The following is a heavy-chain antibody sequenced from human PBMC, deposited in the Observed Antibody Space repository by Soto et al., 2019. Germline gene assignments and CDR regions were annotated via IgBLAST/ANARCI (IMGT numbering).Heavy chain of an antibody. Sequence: SETLSLTCTVSGGSISSYYWRWIRQPPGKGLEWIGYIYYRGSTNYNPSLKSRVTISVDTSKNQFSLKLSSVTAADTAVYYCARITMVRAYGAFDIWGQGTMVT. V-gene: IGHV4-59*01. CDR1: GGSISSYY. CDR2: IYYRGST. J-gene: IGHJ3*02. D-gene: IGHD3-10*01. CDR3: ARITMVRAYGAFDI.